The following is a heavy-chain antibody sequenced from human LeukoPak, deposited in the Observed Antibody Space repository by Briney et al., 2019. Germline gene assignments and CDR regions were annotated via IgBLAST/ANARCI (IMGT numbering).Heavy chain of an antibody. Sequence: SETLSLTCTVSGYSISSGYYWGWIRQPPGKGLEWIGEINHSGSTNYNPSLKSRVTISVDTSKNQFSLKLSSGTAVDTAVYYRATNYYYHHYMDVWGKGTPVTVSS. CDR1: GYSISSGYY. J-gene: IGHJ6*03. CDR2: INHSGST. CDR3: ATNYYYHHYMDV. V-gene: IGHV4-38-2*02.